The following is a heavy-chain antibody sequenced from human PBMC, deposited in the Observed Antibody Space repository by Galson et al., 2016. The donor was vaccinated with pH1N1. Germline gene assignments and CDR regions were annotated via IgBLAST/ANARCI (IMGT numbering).Heavy chain of an antibody. CDR2: IYWNDDK. V-gene: IGHV2-5*01. D-gene: IGHD2-15*01. CDR1: GFSLSTGGVA. CDR3: AHRQGTPSHDNKGYHRVFDY. Sequence: PALVKPTQTLTLTCTFSGFSLSTGGVAVGWIRQPPGKALEWLALIYWNDDKRYSPPLESRLTITKDTSKNQVVLTMTNLDPVDTATDYCAHRQGTPSHDNKGYHRVFDYWGQGSLVIVSS. J-gene: IGHJ4*02.